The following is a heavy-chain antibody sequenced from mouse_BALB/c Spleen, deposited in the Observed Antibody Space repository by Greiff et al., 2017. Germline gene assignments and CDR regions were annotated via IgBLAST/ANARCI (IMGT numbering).Heavy chain of an antibody. CDR2: ISYDGSN. V-gene: IGHV3-6*02. CDR1: GYSITSGYY. J-gene: IGHJ4*01. CDR3: ARESSGYLYYYAMDD. Sequence: EVKLQESGPGLVKPSQSLSLTCSVTGYSITSGYYWNWIRQFPGNKLEWMGYISYDGSNNYNPSLKNRISITRDTSKNQFFLKLNSVTTEDTATYYCARESSGYLYYYAMDDWGQGTSVTVSS. D-gene: IGHD3-1*01.